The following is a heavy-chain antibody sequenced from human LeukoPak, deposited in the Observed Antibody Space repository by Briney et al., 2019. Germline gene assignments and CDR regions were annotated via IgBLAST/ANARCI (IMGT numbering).Heavy chain of an antibody. CDR1: GFTFSSYG. Sequence: GGSLRLSCAASGFTFSSYGMHWVRQAPGKGLEWVAVISYDGSNKYYADSVKGRFTISRDNSKNTLYLQMNSLRAEDTAVYYCAKDRRLIELSYWFDPWGQETLVTVSS. V-gene: IGHV3-30*18. J-gene: IGHJ5*02. CDR2: ISYDGSNK. CDR3: AKDRRLIELSYWFDP. D-gene: IGHD2-21*01.